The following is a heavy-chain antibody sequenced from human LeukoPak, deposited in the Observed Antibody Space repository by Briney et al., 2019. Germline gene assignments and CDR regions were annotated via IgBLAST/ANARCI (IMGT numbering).Heavy chain of an antibody. D-gene: IGHD3-10*01. V-gene: IGHV4-39*01. CDR2: VYYNGDT. CDR3: AGRSGSWLSAFDI. CDR1: GDSISISSFY. J-gene: IGHJ3*02. Sequence: PSETLSLTCTVSGDSISISSFYWGWIRQPPGKGLEWIGSVYYNGDTYYNPSLKRRVTISIDTSKNQFSLKVTSVTAADTAVYYCAGRSGSWLSAFDIWGQGTVVTVSS.